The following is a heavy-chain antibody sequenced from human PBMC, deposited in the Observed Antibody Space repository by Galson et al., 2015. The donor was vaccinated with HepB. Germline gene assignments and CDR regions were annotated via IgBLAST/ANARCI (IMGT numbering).Heavy chain of an antibody. Sequence: SLRLSCAASGFSISNYWMSWVRQAPGKGLEWVANIKQDGSVIYYVDSVKGRFTISRDNAKNSLYLQMNSLRAEDTAVYYCASPPLYYYDSSGYYLEGTFQYWGQGTLVTVSS. V-gene: IGHV3-7*01. D-gene: IGHD3-22*01. J-gene: IGHJ1*01. CDR1: GFSISNYW. CDR3: ASPPLYYYDSSGYYLEGTFQY. CDR2: IKQDGSVI.